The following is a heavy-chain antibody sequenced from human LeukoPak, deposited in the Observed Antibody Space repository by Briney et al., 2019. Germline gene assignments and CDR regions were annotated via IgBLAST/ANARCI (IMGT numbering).Heavy chain of an antibody. CDR3: ARGQFSSGWYPYYFDY. J-gene: IGHJ4*02. D-gene: IGHD6-19*01. V-gene: IGHV1-8*01. CDR1: GYTFTSHD. CDR2: TNLGTGYT. Sequence: GASVKVSCKASGYTFTSHDITWVRQATGQGLEWMGWTNLGTGYTGYAPKFQGRVTMTRDTSISTAYVELSSLRSEDTAVYYCARGQFSSGWYPYYFDYWGQGTLVTVSS.